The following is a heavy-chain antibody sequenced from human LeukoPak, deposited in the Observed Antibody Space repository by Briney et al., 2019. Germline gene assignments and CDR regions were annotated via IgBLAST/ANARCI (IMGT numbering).Heavy chain of an antibody. CDR1: GYTFTSYD. CDR2: MNPNSGNT. J-gene: IGHJ3*02. D-gene: IGHD3-10*01. CDR3: ARGDDSGVSLDAFDI. Sequence: ASVKVSCKASGYTFTSYDINWVRQATGQGLERMGWMNPNSGNTGYAQKFQGRVTITRNTSISTAYMELSSLRSEDTAVYYCARGDDSGVSLDAFDIWGQGTMVTVSS. V-gene: IGHV1-8*03.